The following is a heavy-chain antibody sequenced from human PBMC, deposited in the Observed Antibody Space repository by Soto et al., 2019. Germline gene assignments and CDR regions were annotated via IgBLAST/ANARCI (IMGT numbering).Heavy chain of an antibody. J-gene: IGHJ4*02. V-gene: IGHV3-30-3*01. CDR1: GFTFSSYA. CDR3: ARTPATTDYGGNSGLEYFDY. CDR2: ISYDGSNK. D-gene: IGHD4-17*01. Sequence: GGSLRLSCAASGFTFSSYAMHWVRQAPGKGLEWVAVISYDGSNKYYADSVKGRFTISRDNSKNTLYLQMNSLRAEDTAVYYCARTPATTDYGGNSGLEYFDYWGQGTLVTVSS.